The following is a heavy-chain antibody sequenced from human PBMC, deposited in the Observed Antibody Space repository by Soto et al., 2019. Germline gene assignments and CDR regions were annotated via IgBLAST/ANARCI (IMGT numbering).Heavy chain of an antibody. J-gene: IGHJ2*01. CDR2: FYGGGSR. D-gene: IGHD2-21*02. V-gene: IGHV3-53*02. CDR3: AREGGYGGDSGHWYFDL. CDR1: GFIVTSNY. Sequence: EVQLVETGGGLIQPGGSLRLSCAASGFIVTSNYMSWVRQAPGKGLEWVSVFYGGGSRYYADSGKGRFTISRDYSENSLYLQMNSLRAEDTAVYYCAREGGYGGDSGHWYFDLWGRGTLVTVSS.